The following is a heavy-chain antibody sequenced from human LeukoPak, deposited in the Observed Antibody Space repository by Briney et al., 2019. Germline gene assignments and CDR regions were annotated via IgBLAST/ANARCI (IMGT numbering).Heavy chain of an antibody. J-gene: IGHJ6*03. V-gene: IGHV1-18*04. CDR3: ARDLSALYYYYYYMDV. CDR2: ISAYNGYT. CDR1: GYTFTGYY. Sequence: WASVKVSCKASGYTFTGYYMHWVRQAPGQGLEWMGWISAYNGYTHYAQKLQGRVTMTTDTSTSTAYMELRSLRSDDTAVYYCARDLSALYYYYYYMDVWGKGTTVTVSS.